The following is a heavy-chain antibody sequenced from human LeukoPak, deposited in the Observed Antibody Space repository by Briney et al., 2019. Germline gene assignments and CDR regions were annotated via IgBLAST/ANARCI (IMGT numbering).Heavy chain of an antibody. CDR3: AIGIPHPLLAY. J-gene: IGHJ4*02. D-gene: IGHD2-2*01. CDR1: GYTFTSYG. Sequence: EASVKVSCKASGYTFTSYGISWVRQAPGQGLEWMGEIIPIIGSPNYAQKFQGRVTITADESTSTAYMALRSLRSEDTAMYYCAIGIPHPLLAYWGQGTLVTVSS. V-gene: IGHV1-69*13. CDR2: IIPIIGSP.